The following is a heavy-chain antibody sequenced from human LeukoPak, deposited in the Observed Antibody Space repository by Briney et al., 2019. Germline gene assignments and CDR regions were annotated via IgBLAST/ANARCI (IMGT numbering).Heavy chain of an antibody. Sequence: GGSLRLSCAASGFTFSSYGMHWVRQAPGKGLEWVSVIYSGGSTYYADSVKGRFTISRDNSKNTLYLQMNSLRAEDTAVYYCARDLYRIVVVPHYFDYWGQGTLVTVSS. CDR1: GFTFSSYG. J-gene: IGHJ4*02. CDR3: ARDLYRIVVVPHYFDY. V-gene: IGHV3-66*01. D-gene: IGHD3-22*01. CDR2: IYSGGST.